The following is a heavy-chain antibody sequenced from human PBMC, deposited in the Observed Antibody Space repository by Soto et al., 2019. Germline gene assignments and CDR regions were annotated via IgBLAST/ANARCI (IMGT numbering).Heavy chain of an antibody. D-gene: IGHD2-2*02. CDR3: ARDETYCSSTSCYNYYYYGMDV. J-gene: IGHJ6*02. CDR1: GFTFSSYA. CDR2: ISYDGSNK. Sequence: GGSLRLSCAASGFTFSSYAMHWVRQAPGKGLEWVAVISYDGSNKYYADSVKGRFTISRDNSKNTLYLQMNSLRAEDTAVYYCARDETYCSSTSCYNYYYYGMDVWGQGTTVTVSS. V-gene: IGHV3-30-3*01.